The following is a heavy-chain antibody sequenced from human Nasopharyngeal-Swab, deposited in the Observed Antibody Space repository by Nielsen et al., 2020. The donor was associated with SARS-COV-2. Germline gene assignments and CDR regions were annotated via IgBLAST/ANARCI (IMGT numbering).Heavy chain of an antibody. D-gene: IGHD3-10*01. CDR2: LYFGGST. Sequence: SETLSLTCTVSGGSISSGDYYWSWIRQPPGKGLEWIGYLYFGGSTNYNASLKSRVTISEDTSKNQFSLKLTSVTAADTAVYYCARGDMLYYGSGTYWGQGTLVTVSS. CDR3: ARGDMLYYGSGTY. V-gene: IGHV4-30-4*01. J-gene: IGHJ4*02. CDR1: GGSISSGDYY.